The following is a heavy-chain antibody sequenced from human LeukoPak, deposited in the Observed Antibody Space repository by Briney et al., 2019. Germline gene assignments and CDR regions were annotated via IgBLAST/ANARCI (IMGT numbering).Heavy chain of an antibody. CDR3: ARGKYSAKYGSGSYYNRNGAFDI. V-gene: IGHV4-59*01. Sequence: SETLSLTCTVSGGSISSYYWSRIRQPPGKGLEWIGYIYYSGSTNYNPSLKSRVTISVDTSKNQFSLKLSSVTAADTAVYYCARGKYSAKYGSGSYYNRNGAFDIWGQGTMVTVSS. CDR1: GGSISSYY. J-gene: IGHJ3*02. D-gene: IGHD3-10*01. CDR2: IYYSGST.